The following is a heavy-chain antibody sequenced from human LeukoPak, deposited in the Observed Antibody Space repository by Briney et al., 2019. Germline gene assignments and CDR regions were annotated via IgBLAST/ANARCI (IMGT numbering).Heavy chain of an antibody. Sequence: GASVKVSCKASGHTFTTYGITWVRQAPGQGLEWMGWITTFNGNTNYAQKLQGRVTMTTDTSTSTAYMELRSLRSDDTAVYYCARGPYCSGATCYSQMFDFWGQGSPVAVSS. V-gene: IGHV1-18*01. D-gene: IGHD2-15*01. CDR1: GHTFTTYG. CDR3: ARGPYCSGATCYSQMFDF. CDR2: ITTFNGNT. J-gene: IGHJ4*02.